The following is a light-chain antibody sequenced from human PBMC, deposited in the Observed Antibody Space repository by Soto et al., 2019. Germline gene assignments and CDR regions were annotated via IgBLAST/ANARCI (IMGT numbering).Light chain of an antibody. J-gene: IGLJ1*01. CDR2: EVS. Sequence: QSALTQPASVSGSPGQSITISCTGTSSDVGGYNYVSWYQQHPGKAPKLMIYEVSNRPSGVSNRFAGSKSGNTASLTISGLQAEDEADYYCSSYTNSITHLYVFGMGTKLTVL. CDR3: SSYTNSITHLYV. CDR1: SSDVGGYNY. V-gene: IGLV2-14*01.